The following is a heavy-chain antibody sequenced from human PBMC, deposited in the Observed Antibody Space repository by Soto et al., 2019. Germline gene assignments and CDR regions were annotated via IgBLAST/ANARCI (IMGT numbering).Heavy chain of an antibody. CDR3: AKDPLKYRSSWYLESWFDP. D-gene: IGHD6-13*01. Sequence: EVQLLEAGGGLVQPGGSLRLSCAASGFTFSNYAIRWVRQAPGKGLEWVSSITRSGETTYYADSVQGRFTISSGNFKNTLDLRRNSLRVEYTAAYYCAKDPLKYRSSWYLESWFDPWGQGTLVTVSS. CDR2: ITRSGETT. V-gene: IGHV3-23*01. J-gene: IGHJ5*02. CDR1: GFTFSNYA.